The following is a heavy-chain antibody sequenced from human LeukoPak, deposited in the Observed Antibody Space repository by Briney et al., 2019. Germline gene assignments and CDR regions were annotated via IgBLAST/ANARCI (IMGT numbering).Heavy chain of an antibody. CDR1: GYSISSGYY. J-gene: IGHJ4*02. CDR3: ARWRWAQSEFEY. Sequence: SETLSLTCAVSGYSISSGYYWGWIRQPPGKGLEWIGSIYHSGSTYYNPSLKSRVTISVDTSKNQFSLKLSSVTAADTAVYYCARWRWAQSEFEYWGRGTLVTVSS. CDR2: IYHSGST. D-gene: IGHD5-24*01. V-gene: IGHV4-38-2*01.